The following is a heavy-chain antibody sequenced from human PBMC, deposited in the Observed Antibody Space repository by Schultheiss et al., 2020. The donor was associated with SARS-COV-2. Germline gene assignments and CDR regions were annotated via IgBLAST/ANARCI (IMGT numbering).Heavy chain of an antibody. CDR2: INPNSGGT. V-gene: IGHV1-2*02. D-gene: IGHD3-3*01. CDR1: GYTFTGYY. Sequence: ASVKVSCKASGYTFTGYYMHWVRQAPGQGLEWMGWINPNSGGTNYAQKFQGRVTMTRDTSISTAYMELSRLRSDDTAVYYCARSTPTYYDLWSGYPYYYYYGMDVWGQGTTVTVSS. J-gene: IGHJ6*02. CDR3: ARSTPTYYDLWSGYPYYYYYGMDV.